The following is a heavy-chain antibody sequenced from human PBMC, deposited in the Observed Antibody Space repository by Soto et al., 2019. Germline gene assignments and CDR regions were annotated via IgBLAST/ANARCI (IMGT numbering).Heavy chain of an antibody. D-gene: IGHD2-2*01. CDR3: ARKGYCSSTSCPISPYYYYYGMDV. CDR2: ISGSGGST. J-gene: IGHJ6*02. Sequence: LRLSCAASGFTFSSYAMSWVRQAPGKGLEWVSAISGSGGSTYYADSVKGRFTISRDNSKNTLYLQMNSLRAEDTAVYYCARKGYCSSTSCPISPYYYYYGMDVWGQGTTVTVSS. CDR1: GFTFSSYA. V-gene: IGHV3-23*01.